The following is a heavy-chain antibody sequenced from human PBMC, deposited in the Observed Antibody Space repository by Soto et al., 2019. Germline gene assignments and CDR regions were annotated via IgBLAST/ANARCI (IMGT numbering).Heavy chain of an antibody. CDR3: ARGHSDIVATTIYYYYGMDV. CDR1: GGSISSHY. V-gene: IGHV4-59*08. D-gene: IGHD5-12*01. Sequence: SSETLSLTCTVSGGSISSHYWSWIRQPPEKGLEFIGYIYYSGNTVYNRSLKSRVTMSVDTSKNQFSLKVSSVAAADTARYYCARGHSDIVATTIYYYYGMDVWGQGTTVTVAS. CDR2: IYYSGNT. J-gene: IGHJ6*02.